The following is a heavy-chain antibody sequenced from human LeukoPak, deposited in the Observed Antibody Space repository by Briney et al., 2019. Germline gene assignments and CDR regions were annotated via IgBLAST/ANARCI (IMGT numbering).Heavy chain of an antibody. CDR1: GFTVSSDY. D-gene: IGHD2-8*01. Sequence: GGSLRLSCAASGFTVSSDYMSWVRQAPGKGLDWVSVIYSRGNSYYADSVKGRFTVSRDNSNNTLYLEMNSLRVEDTAVYYCARVSLNAYGLDVWGQGTTVTVSS. CDR2: IYSRGNS. V-gene: IGHV3-66*01. CDR3: ARVSLNAYGLDV. J-gene: IGHJ6*02.